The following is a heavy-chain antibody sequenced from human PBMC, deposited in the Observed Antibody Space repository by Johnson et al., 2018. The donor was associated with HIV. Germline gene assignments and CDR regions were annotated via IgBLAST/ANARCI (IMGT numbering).Heavy chain of an antibody. Sequence: VQLVESGGGLVQPGGSLRLSCAASGFTFSSYWMHWVRQGPGKGLVWVSRINGDGSGITYADSVKGRFTISRDNAKNTLYLQMNSLRAEDTAVYYCARDHTNSGSYSTYAFDIWGQGTMVTVSS. CDR3: ARDHTNSGSYSTYAFDI. CDR2: INGDGSGI. V-gene: IGHV3-74*01. J-gene: IGHJ3*02. CDR1: GFTFSSYW. D-gene: IGHD1-26*01.